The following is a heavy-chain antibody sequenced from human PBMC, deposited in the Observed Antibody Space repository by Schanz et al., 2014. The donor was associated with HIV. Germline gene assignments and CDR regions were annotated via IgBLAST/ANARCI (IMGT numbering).Heavy chain of an antibody. V-gene: IGHV3-33*08. CDR3: ARDWLGERDYYYGMDV. D-gene: IGHD2-21*01. Sequence: QVQLVQSGGGVVQPGRSLRLSCAASGFTFSRYGMHWVRQAPGKGLEWVAVIWYDGSNKYYTDSVKGRFTISRDNSKNTLYLQMNSLRVEDTAVYYCARDWLGERDYYYGMDVWGQGTTVTVSS. CDR1: GFTFSRYG. J-gene: IGHJ6*02. CDR2: IWYDGSNK.